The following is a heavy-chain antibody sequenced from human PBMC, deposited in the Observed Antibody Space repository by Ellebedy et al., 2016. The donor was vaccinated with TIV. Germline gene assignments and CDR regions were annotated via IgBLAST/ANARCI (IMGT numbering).Heavy chain of an antibody. CDR1: GFTFSNY. CDR3: ARFFESGSTGEY. V-gene: IGHV4-59*08. D-gene: IGHD3-10*01. CDR2: FYNSVNT. J-gene: IGHJ4*02. Sequence: MPGGSLRLSCAASGFTFSNYWSWIRQPPGKGLEWIGYFYNSVNTIYNPSLKSRVSMSVDTSKNQVSLKLRSVTAEETAVYYCARFFESGSTGEYWGQGTLVTVSS.